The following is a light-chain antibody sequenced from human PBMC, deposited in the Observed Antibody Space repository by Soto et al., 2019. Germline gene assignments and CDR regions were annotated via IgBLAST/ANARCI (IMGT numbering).Light chain of an antibody. Sequence: QSALTQPASVSGSPGQSITISWTGTSSDIGHYDYVSWYQQHPGKAPKLMIYHVTYRPSGVSNRYSGSKSGNSASLTISGLQADDEADYYCCSLTTSHTYVFGSGTKLTDL. V-gene: IGLV2-14*03. CDR1: SSDIGHYDY. CDR2: HVT. CDR3: CSLTTSHTYV. J-gene: IGLJ1*01.